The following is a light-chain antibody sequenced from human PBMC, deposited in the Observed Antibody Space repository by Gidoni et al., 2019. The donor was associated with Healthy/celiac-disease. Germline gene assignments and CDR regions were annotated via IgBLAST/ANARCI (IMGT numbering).Light chain of an antibody. Sequence: EIVLTQSPATLSLSPGERATLSCRASQSVSSYLAWYQQKPRQAPMLLLFDSSTSTTGIPARFSCSGTGTDFTLTISSIEPEDVAVYYCQQHRNWPPPLTFGGGTKVEIK. J-gene: IGKJ4*01. CDR1: QSVSSY. V-gene: IGKV3-11*01. CDR2: DSS. CDR3: QQHRNWPPPLT.